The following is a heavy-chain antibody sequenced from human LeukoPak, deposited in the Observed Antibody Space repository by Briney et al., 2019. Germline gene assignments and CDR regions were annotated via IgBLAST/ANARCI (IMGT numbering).Heavy chain of an antibody. Sequence: SETLSLTRTVSGGSISSSSYYWGWIRQPPGKGLEWIGSIYYSGSTYYNPSLKSRVTISVDASKNQFSLRLSSVTAADTAVYYCATMEPTLNDYWGQGTLATVSS. CDR2: IYYSGST. V-gene: IGHV4-39*01. CDR1: GGSISSSSYY. J-gene: IGHJ4*02. CDR3: ATMEPTLNDY. D-gene: IGHD1-26*01.